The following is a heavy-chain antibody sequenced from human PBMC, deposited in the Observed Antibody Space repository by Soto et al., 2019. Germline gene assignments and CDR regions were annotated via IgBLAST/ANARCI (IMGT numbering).Heavy chain of an antibody. CDR1: GGSISSSSYY. D-gene: IGHD5-18*01. Sequence: SETLSLTCTVSGGSISSSSYYWGWIRQPPGKGLEWIGSIYYSGSTYYNPSLKSRVTISVDTSKNQFSLKLSSVTAADTAVYYCARQLAAVLGIQLWGLYYFDYWGQGTLVTVSS. CDR3: ARQLAAVLGIQLWGLYYFDY. J-gene: IGHJ4*02. CDR2: IYYSGST. V-gene: IGHV4-39*01.